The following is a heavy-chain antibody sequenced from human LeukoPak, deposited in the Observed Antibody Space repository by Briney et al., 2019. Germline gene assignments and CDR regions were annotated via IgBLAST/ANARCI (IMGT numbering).Heavy chain of an antibody. CDR1: GFTFSSYG. CDR3: AKDGVNTTMASYYDYCMDV. V-gene: IGHV3-23*01. J-gene: IGHJ6*03. CDR2: ISGSGGST. Sequence: PGGTLRLSCEASGFTFSSYGMTWVRQAPGKGLEWVSAISGSGGSTYYADSVKGRFTISRDNSKNTLYLQMNSLRAEDTAVYYCAKDGVNTTMASYYDYCMDVWGKGTTVTISS. D-gene: IGHD5-18*01.